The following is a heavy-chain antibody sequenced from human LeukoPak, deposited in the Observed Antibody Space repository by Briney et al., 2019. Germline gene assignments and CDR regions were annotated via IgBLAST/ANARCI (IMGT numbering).Heavy chain of an antibody. J-gene: IGHJ5*02. CDR2: VYDSGSA. CDR3: ARLGTIRGENWFDP. D-gene: IGHD3-10*01. V-gene: IGHV4-39*01. Sequence: PSETLSLTCTVSGGSISSSIYYWAWIRQPPGKGLEWIGSVYDSGSAYYNPALKSRVTITVDTPKNQFSLKLSSLNAADTALYYCARLGTIRGENWFDPWGQGTLVTVSS. CDR1: GGSISSSIYY.